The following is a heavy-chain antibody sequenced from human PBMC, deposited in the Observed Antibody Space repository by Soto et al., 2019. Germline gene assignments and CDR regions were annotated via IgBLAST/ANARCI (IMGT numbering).Heavy chain of an antibody. CDR3: TKVGGLYAFWSGPLHFDL. CDR1: GFIFDDFA. CDR2: ISWTSDRI. V-gene: IGHV3-9*01. J-gene: IGHJ4*02. D-gene: IGHD3-3*01. Sequence: EAQLVESGGGFVQPGRSLRLSCAGSGFIFDDFAIHWVRQAPGKGLEWVSGISWTSDRIGYADSVKGRFTISRDNAKNALYLQMNSLRVEDTALYYCTKVGGLYAFWSGPLHFDLWGQGTLVTVSS.